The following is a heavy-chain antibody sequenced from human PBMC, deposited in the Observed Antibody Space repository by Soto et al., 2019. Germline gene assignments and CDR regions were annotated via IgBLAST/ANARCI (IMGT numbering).Heavy chain of an antibody. CDR3: AKVGRGIQGDY. Sequence: EVQLVESGGDLVQPGGSLRLSCVASGFTFSSYEMNWVRQAPGKGLEWVSYISGSGSTKYYADSVKGRYTISRDNSKNTLYLQMNSLRAEDTAVYYCAKVGRGIQGDYWGQGTLVTVSS. D-gene: IGHD5-18*01. CDR1: GFTFSSYE. CDR2: ISGSGSTK. V-gene: IGHV3-48*03. J-gene: IGHJ4*02.